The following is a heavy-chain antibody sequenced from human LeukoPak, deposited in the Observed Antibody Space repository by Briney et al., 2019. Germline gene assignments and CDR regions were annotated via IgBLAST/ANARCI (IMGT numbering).Heavy chain of an antibody. CDR3: ARDRGFMVRGSRRGYDDYYYYMDV. CDR1: GGSISSYY. CDR2: IYSSGST. Sequence: SETLSLTCTVSGGSISSYYWSWIRQPAGKGLEWIGRIYSSGSTNYNPSLKSRVTISVDTSKNQFSLKLSSVTAADTAVYYCARDRGFMVRGSRRGYDDYYYYMDVWGKGTTVTISS. J-gene: IGHJ6*03. D-gene: IGHD3-10*01. V-gene: IGHV4-4*07.